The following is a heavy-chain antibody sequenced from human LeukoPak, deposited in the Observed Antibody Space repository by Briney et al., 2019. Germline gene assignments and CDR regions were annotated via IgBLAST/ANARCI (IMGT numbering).Heavy chain of an antibody. CDR3: AKDRYCSSTSCPIDY. CDR2: ISYDGSNK. CDR1: GFTFGSYG. Sequence: GGSLRLSCAASGFTFGSYGMHWVRQAPGKGLEWVAVISYDGSNKYYADSVKGRFTISRDNSKNTLYLQMNSLRAEDTAVYYCAKDRYCSSTSCPIDYWGQGTLVTVSS. D-gene: IGHD2-2*01. V-gene: IGHV3-30*18. J-gene: IGHJ4*02.